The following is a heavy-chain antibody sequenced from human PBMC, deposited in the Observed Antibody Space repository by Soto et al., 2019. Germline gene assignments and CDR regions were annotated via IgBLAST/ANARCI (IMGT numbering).Heavy chain of an antibody. D-gene: IGHD6-13*01. CDR2: IHPGDSDT. J-gene: IGHJ5*02. Sequence: PGESLKISCKGSGYSFTNYWVGWVRQIPGRGLEWMGIIHPGDSDTRYSPFFQGQVTISADKSISTAYLQWSSLKASDTAMYYCARHNRYSSTWFEGWFDPWGQGTLVTV. V-gene: IGHV5-51*01. CDR3: ARHNRYSSTWFEGWFDP. CDR1: GYSFTNYW.